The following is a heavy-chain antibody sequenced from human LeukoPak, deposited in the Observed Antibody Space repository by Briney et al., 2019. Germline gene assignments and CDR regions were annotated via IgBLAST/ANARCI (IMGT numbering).Heavy chain of an antibody. CDR1: GGSISSYY. V-gene: IGHV4-59*01. CDR2: IYYSGST. CDR3: ARRYCSSTSCSVDY. D-gene: IGHD2-2*01. J-gene: IGHJ4*02. Sequence: TSETLSLTCTVSGGSISSYYWSWIRQPPGKGLEWIGYIYYSGSTNYNPSLKSRVTISVDTSKNQFSLKLSSVTAADTAVYYCARRYCSSTSCSVDYWGQGTLVTVSS.